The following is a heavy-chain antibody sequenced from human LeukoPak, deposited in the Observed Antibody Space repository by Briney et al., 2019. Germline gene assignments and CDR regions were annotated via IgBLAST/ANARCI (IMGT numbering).Heavy chain of an antibody. CDR1: GYTFTSYG. V-gene: IGHV1-18*01. CDR2: ISAYNGNT. CDR3: AREKDYYDSSGYHSEQGDWFDP. Sequence: VASVKVSCKASGYTFTSYGISWVRQAPGQGLEWMGWISAYNGNTNYAQKLQGRVTMTTDTSTSTAYMELRSLRSDDTAVYYCAREKDYYDSSGYHSEQGDWFDPWGQGTLVTVSS. D-gene: IGHD3-22*01. J-gene: IGHJ5*02.